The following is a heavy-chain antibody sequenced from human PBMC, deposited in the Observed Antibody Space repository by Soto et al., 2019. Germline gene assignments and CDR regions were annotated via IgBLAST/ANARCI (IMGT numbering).Heavy chain of an antibody. J-gene: IGHJ4*02. CDR2: ISCSVGRT. CDR1: GFTISSYA. Sequence: PGGSLRLPCAASGFTISSYAMSWFLQAPGKGLEWGSAISCSVGRTYYAASVKGQFTISRDNSKNTLYLQMNRLRAEDTAVYYCAKVPFPRPHSLYDDTQPAPPYYFDYWRQGTLVTVSS. D-gene: IGHD4-17*01. CDR3: AKVPFPRPHSLYDDTQPAPPYYFDY. V-gene: IGHV3-23*01.